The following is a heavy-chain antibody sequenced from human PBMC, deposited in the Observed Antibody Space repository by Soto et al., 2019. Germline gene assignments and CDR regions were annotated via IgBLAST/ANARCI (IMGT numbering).Heavy chain of an antibody. D-gene: IGHD3-9*01. J-gene: IGHJ3*01. CDR3: ARVVLTITRGAFDA. V-gene: IGHV4-4*02. Sequence: QVQPQESGPGLVKPSGTLSLTCAVSGGSISSSHWWTWVRQSPGKGLEYIGEISHSGTSNSNPSLKSRVTLSVDKSKNHFSLTLTSVTAADTAVYYCARVVLTITRGAFDAWGQGTLVIVSS. CDR1: GGSISSSHW. CDR2: ISHSGTS.